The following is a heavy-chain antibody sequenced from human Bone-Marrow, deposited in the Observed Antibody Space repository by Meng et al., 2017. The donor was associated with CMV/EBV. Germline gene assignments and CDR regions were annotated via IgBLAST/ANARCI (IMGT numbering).Heavy chain of an antibody. Sequence: LSLTCAASGFTFSYYWMTWVRQAPGKGLEWVANIQPDGSEGYFLESVKGRFTVSRDDAKNSVYLQMNSLRAEDTAIYYCLRGRDGFDIWGQGTMVTVSS. J-gene: IGHJ3*02. CDR1: GFTFSYYW. CDR3: LRGRDGFDI. CDR2: IQPDGSEG. V-gene: IGHV3-7*01.